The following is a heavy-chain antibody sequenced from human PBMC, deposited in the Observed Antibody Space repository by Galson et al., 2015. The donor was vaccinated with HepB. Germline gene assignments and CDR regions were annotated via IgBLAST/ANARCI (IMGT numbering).Heavy chain of an antibody. V-gene: IGHV5-51*01. D-gene: IGHD2-15*01. Sequence: QSGAEVKKPGESLKISCKGSGYSFTSYWIGWVRQMPGKGLEWMGIIYPGDSDTRYSPSFQGQVTISADKSISTAYLQWSSLKASDTAMYYCARVGYCSGGSCYDTYYFDYWGQGTLVTVSS. J-gene: IGHJ4*02. CDR2: IYPGDSDT. CDR1: GYSFTSYW. CDR3: ARVGYCSGGSCYDTYYFDY.